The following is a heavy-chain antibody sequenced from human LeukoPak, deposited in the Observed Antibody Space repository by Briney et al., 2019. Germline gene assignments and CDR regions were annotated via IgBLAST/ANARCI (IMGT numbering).Heavy chain of an antibody. CDR1: VYTFTSYD. V-gene: IGHV1-69*05. CDR3: PRELGHSGSYTTPWFDP. Sequence: ASVKVSCKASVYTFTSYDINWVRQATGQGLEWMGGIIPIFGTANYAQKFQGRVTITTDESKRTAYMELSSLRSEDTAVYYCPRELGHSGSYTTPWFDPWGQGTLVTVSS. J-gene: IGHJ5*02. CDR2: IIPIFGTA. D-gene: IGHD1-26*01.